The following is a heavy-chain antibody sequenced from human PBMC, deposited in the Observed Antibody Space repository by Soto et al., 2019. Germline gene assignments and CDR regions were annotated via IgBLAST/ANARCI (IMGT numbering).Heavy chain of an antibody. CDR2: INAGNGNT. Sequence: ASVKVSSKASGYTFTSYAMHWVRQAPGQRLEWMGWINAGNGNTKYSQKFQGRVTITRDTSASTAYMELSSLRSEDTAVYYCARERDQLPSYYFDYWGQGTLVTVSS. D-gene: IGHD2-2*01. CDR1: GYTFTSYA. CDR3: ARERDQLPSYYFDY. V-gene: IGHV1-3*01. J-gene: IGHJ4*02.